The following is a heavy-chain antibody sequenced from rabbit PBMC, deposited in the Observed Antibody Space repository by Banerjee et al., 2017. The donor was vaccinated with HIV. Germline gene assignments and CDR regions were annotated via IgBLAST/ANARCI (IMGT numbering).Heavy chain of an antibody. Sequence: QEQLVESGGGLVTLGGSLKLSCKASGIDFSSYGISWVRQAPGKGLEWIAYIYPDYGTTDYASWVNGRFTISLDNAQNTVFLQMTSLTAADTATYFCARDAYAGDGDLFFDLWGQGTLVTV. CDR3: ARDAYAGDGDLFFDL. CDR1: GIDFSSYG. V-gene: IGHV1S47*01. CDR2: IYPDYGTT. J-gene: IGHJ4*01. D-gene: IGHD4-2*01.